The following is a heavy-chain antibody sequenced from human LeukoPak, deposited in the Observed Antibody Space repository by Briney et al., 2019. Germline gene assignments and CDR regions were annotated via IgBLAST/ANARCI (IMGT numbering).Heavy chain of an antibody. CDR1: GASISSYY. D-gene: IGHD6-19*01. Sequence: SETLSLICSVSGASISSYYWSWVRQPPGKGLEWLAYIYYSGSTNYNPSLKSRVTISVDTPKNQFSLKLSSVTAADTAVYYCARAIAVAGTVGYFDYWGQGTLVTVSS. CDR2: IYYSGST. J-gene: IGHJ4*02. CDR3: ARAIAVAGTVGYFDY. V-gene: IGHV4-59*01.